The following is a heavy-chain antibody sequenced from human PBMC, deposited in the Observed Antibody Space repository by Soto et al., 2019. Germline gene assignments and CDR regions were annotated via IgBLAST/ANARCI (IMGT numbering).Heavy chain of an antibody. D-gene: IGHD6-13*01. Sequence: PSETLSLTCTVSGGSISSYCWSWIRQPAGKGLEWIGRIYTSGSTNYNPSLKSRVTMSVDTSKNQFSLRLSSVTAADTAVYYCARDLLEAAAGNNWFDPWGQGTLVTVSS. CDR1: GGSISSYC. CDR2: IYTSGST. V-gene: IGHV4-4*07. J-gene: IGHJ5*02. CDR3: ARDLLEAAAGNNWFDP.